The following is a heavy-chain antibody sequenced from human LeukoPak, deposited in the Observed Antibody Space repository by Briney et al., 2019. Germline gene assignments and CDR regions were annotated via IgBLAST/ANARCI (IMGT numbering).Heavy chain of an antibody. CDR3: ARDIRSGYDLDYGMDV. CDR1: GYTFTSYG. D-gene: IGHD5-12*01. Sequence: ASVKVSCKASGYTFTSYGISWVRQAPGQGLEWMGWISAYNVNTNDAQKLQGRVTMTTDTSTSTAYMELRSLRSDDTAVYYCARDIRSGYDLDYGMDVWGQGTTVTVSS. V-gene: IGHV1-18*01. CDR2: ISAYNVNT. J-gene: IGHJ6*02.